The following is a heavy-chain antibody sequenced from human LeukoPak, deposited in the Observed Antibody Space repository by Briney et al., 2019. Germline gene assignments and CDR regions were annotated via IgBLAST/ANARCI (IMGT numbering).Heavy chain of an antibody. Sequence: GGSLRLSCAASGFTFSSYEMNWVRQAPGKGLGWVSYISSSGSTIYYADSVKGRFTISRDNAKNSLYLQMNSLRAEDTAVYYCARDSAGWFDPWGQGTLVTVSS. CDR2: ISSSGSTI. D-gene: IGHD6-13*01. CDR1: GFTFSSYE. CDR3: ARDSAGWFDP. J-gene: IGHJ5*02. V-gene: IGHV3-48*03.